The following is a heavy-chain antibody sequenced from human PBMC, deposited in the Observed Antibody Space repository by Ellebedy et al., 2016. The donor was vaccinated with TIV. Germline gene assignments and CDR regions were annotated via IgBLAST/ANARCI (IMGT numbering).Heavy chain of an antibody. Sequence: SGPTLVKPTETLTLTCTVSGFSLSNARMGVSWIRQPPGKALEWLAHIFSNDGKSYSTSLRSRLTVSKDTPRSQVVLTLTNMGPVDTATYYCARFYDYSGSSALLVDYWGQGTLVTVSS. V-gene: IGHV2-26*01. D-gene: IGHD6-6*01. CDR3: ARFYDYSGSSALLVDY. CDR2: IFSNDGK. J-gene: IGHJ4*02. CDR1: GFSLSNARMG.